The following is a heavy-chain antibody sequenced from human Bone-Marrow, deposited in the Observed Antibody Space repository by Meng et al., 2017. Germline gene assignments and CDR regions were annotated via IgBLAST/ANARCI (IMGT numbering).Heavy chain of an antibody. CDR1: GGPASGYF. J-gene: IGHJ4*02. CDR3: AKYLTVDGYSYGFDY. Sequence: SEILSLTCSVSGGPASGYFWSWIRQPPGKGLEWIGYIYYSGSTNYNPSLKSRVAITIDTSKNQFSLKLRYVTAADTAVYYCAKYLTVDGYSYGFDYWGQGIQVTVSS. CDR2: IYYSGST. V-gene: IGHV4-59*02. D-gene: IGHD5-18*01.